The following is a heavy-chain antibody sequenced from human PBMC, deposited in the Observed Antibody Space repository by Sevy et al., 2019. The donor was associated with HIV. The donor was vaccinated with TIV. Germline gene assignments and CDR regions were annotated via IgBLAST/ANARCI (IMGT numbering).Heavy chain of an antibody. D-gene: IGHD3-10*01. J-gene: IGHJ4*02. Sequence: GGSLRLSCAASGFTVSSNYMSWVRQAPGKGLEWVSVIYSGGSTYYADSVKGRFTISRDNSKNTLYLQMNSLRAEDTAVYYGARALSGSGSSFDYWGQGTLVTVSS. CDR3: ARALSGSGSSFDY. CDR1: GFTVSSNY. V-gene: IGHV3-53*01. CDR2: IYSGGST.